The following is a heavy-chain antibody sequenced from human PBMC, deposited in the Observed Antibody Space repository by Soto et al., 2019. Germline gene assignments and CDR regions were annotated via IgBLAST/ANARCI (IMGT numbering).Heavy chain of an antibody. J-gene: IGHJ4*02. CDR3: ANLLLPLDY. CDR1: GFTFRNYA. Sequence: GGSLRLPCVASGFTFRNYAMNWVRQAPGKGLERVSAISASGERTIYADSVKGRFTISRDNTENTLYLQINSLRTEDTALYYCANLLLPLDYVGQGTLVTVSS. CDR2: ISASGERT. V-gene: IGHV3-23*01.